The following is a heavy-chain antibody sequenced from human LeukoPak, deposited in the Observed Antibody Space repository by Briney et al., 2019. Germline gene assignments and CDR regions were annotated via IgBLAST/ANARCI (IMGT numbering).Heavy chain of an antibody. CDR2: IKQDGSEK. D-gene: IGHD3-9*01. CDR3: AKDPELRYFDWLLYYFDY. J-gene: IGHJ4*02. V-gene: IGHV3-7*03. CDR1: GFTFSDHF. Sequence: GGSLRLSCAASGFTFSDHFLDWVRQAPGKGLEWVANIKQDGSEKYYVDSVKGRFTISRDNAKNSLYLQMNSLRAEDTAVYYCAKDPELRYFDWLLYYFDYWGQGTLVTVSS.